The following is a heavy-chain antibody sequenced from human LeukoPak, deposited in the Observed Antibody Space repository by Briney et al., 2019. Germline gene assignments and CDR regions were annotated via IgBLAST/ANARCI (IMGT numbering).Heavy chain of an antibody. Sequence: PGGSLRLSCVASGFAPSKDWMHWVRQVPGEGLEWVSRISTDGRTTGYADSVKGRFTISRGNAKNTLFLEMNNLKVEDTAVYYCASFGQQWLESYWGLGTLVTVSS. V-gene: IGHV3-74*01. D-gene: IGHD6-19*01. J-gene: IGHJ4*02. CDR1: GFAPSKDW. CDR3: ASFGQQWLESY. CDR2: ISTDGRTT.